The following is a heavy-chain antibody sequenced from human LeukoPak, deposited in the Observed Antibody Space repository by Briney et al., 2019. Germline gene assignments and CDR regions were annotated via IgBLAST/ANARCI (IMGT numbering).Heavy chain of an antibody. Sequence: PGGSLRLSCAASGFASTNAWMHWVRQAPGKGLEWVGRIKTKSEGGTIDYAAPVRGRFTISRDDSENTLYLQMNSLKTEDTALYYCSTDQGGDILTGCWGQGTLVTVSS. CDR3: STDQGGDILTGC. CDR1: GFASTNAW. D-gene: IGHD3-9*01. CDR2: IKTKSEGGTI. J-gene: IGHJ4*02. V-gene: IGHV3-15*07.